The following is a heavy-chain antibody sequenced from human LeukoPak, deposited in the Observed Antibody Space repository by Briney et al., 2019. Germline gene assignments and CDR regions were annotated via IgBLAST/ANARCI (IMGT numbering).Heavy chain of an antibody. J-gene: IGHJ4*02. V-gene: IGHV4-34*01. CDR1: GGSFSGYY. CDR2: IYHSGST. CDR3: ARGRAYDY. D-gene: IGHD1-26*01. Sequence: SETLSLTCAVYGGSFSGYYWSWIRQPPGKGLEWIGEIYHSGSTNYNPSLKSRVTISVDTSKNQFSLKLSSVTAADTAVYYCARGRAYDYWGQGTLVTVSS.